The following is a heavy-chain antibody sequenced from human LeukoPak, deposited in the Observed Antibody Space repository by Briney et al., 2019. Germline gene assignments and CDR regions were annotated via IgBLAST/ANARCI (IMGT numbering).Heavy chain of an antibody. V-gene: IGHV3-7*01. J-gene: IGHJ4*02. Sequence: GGSLRLSCAASGFTFSSYWMSWVRQAPGKGLEWVANIKQDGSEKYYVDSVKGRFTISRDNAKNSLYLQMNSLRAEDTAVYYCAKVRSSWYHYYFDYWGQGTLVTVSS. CDR2: IKQDGSEK. CDR1: GFTFSSYW. CDR3: AKVRSSWYHYYFDY. D-gene: IGHD6-13*01.